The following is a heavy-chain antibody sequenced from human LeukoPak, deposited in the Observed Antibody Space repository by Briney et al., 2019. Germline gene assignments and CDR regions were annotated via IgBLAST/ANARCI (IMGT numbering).Heavy chain of an antibody. D-gene: IGHD3-16*02. V-gene: IGHV3-74*01. CDR2: INSDGSST. Sequence: GGSLRLSCAVSGFTFSSYWMHWVRQAPGKGLVWVSRINSDGSSTSYADSVKGRFTISRDNAKNTLYLRMNSLRVEDTAVYYCAKDPGGLRLGELSTFDYWGQGTLVTVSS. CDR3: AKDPGGLRLGELSTFDY. J-gene: IGHJ4*02. CDR1: GFTFSSYW.